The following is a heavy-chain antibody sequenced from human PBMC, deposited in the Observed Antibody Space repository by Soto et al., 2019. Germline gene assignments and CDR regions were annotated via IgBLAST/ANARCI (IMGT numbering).Heavy chain of an antibody. CDR1: GFTFSSYA. V-gene: IGHV3-23*01. D-gene: IGHD4-17*01. Sequence: EVPLLESGGGLVQPGGSLRLSCAASGFTFSSYAMNWVRQAPGKGLEWVSVISGSGGSTYYADAVKGRFTISRDNSKNTLYLQMNSLGAEDTAVYYCAKRTVGWYFDLWGRGTLVTVSS. J-gene: IGHJ2*01. CDR3: AKRTVGWYFDL. CDR2: ISGSGGST.